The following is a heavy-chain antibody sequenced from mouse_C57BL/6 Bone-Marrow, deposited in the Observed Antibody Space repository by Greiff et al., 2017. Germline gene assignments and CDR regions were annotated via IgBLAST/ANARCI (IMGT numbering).Heavy chain of an antibody. D-gene: IGHD2-14*01. V-gene: IGHV14-4*01. CDR2: IDPENGDT. Sequence: EVQLVESGAELVRPGASVKLSCTASGFNIKDDYMHWVKQRPEQGLEWIGWIDPENGDTEYASKFQGKATITADTSSNTAYLQLSSLTSEDTAVYYCTTLRVRREERYFDYWGQGTTLTVSS. CDR3: TTLRVRREERYFDY. CDR1: GFNIKDDY. J-gene: IGHJ2*01.